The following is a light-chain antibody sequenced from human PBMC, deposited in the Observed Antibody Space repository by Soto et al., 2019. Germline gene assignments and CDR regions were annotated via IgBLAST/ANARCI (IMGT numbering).Light chain of an antibody. CDR1: QSISSY. Sequence: DIQMTQSPSSLSASVGDRVTITCRASQSISSYLNWYQQKPGNAPKLLIYAASSLQSGVPSRFSGSGSGTDFTLTISSLKPEDFATYSCQQSYSTPITFGQGTRLEIK. V-gene: IGKV1-39*01. CDR2: AAS. CDR3: QQSYSTPIT. J-gene: IGKJ5*01.